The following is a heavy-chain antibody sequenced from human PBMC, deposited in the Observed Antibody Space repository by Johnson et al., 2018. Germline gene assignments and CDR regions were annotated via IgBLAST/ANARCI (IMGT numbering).Heavy chain of an antibody. CDR2: ISDDGSNK. J-gene: IGHJ3*02. V-gene: IGHV3-30-3*01. CDR3: ARDRSTVTFLDAFDI. Sequence: QVQLVESGGGVVQPGRSLRLSCAASGFSFSSYAMHWVRQAPGKGLEWVAVISDDGSNKYYADSVKGRFTISRDNSKNTLYLQMNSLRAEDTAVYYCARDRSTVTFLDAFDIWGQGTMVTVSS. D-gene: IGHD4-17*01. CDR1: GFSFSSYA.